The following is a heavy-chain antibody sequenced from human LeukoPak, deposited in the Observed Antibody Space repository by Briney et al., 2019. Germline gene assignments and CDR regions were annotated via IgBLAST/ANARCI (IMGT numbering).Heavy chain of an antibody. CDR3: AKDLGWKLHIVVVIAMHYFDY. V-gene: IGHV3-23*01. CDR1: GFTFSSYA. CDR2: ISGSGGST. J-gene: IGHJ4*02. D-gene: IGHD2-21*01. Sequence: PGGSLRLSCAASGFTFSSYAMSWVRQAPGKGLEWVSAISGSGGSTYYADSVKGRFTISRDNSKNTLYLQMNSLRAEDTAVYYCAKDLGWKLHIVVVIAMHYFDYWGQGTLVTVSS.